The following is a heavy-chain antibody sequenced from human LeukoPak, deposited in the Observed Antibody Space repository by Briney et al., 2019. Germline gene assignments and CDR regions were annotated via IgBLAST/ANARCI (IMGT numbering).Heavy chain of an antibody. CDR1: GGSISSYY. J-gene: IGHJ2*01. CDR2: IYYSGST. V-gene: IGHV4-59*01. CDR3: ARAVAATHWYFDL. Sequence: PSETLSLTCTASGGSISSYYWSWIRQPPGKGLEWIGYIYYSGSTNYNPSLKSRVTISVDTSKNQFSLKLSAVTAADTAVYYCARAVAATHWYFDLWGRGTLVTVSS. D-gene: IGHD2-15*01.